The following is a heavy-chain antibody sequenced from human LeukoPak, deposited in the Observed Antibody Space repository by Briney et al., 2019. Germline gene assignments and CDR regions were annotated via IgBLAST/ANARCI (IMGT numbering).Heavy chain of an antibody. V-gene: IGHV3-30*18. CDR3: AKDYSSSWYGPLTN. Sequence: GRSLRLSCVASGFTFSSYGMHWVRQAPGKGLEWVAVISYDGSNKYYADSVKGRFTISRDNSKNTLYLQMNSLRAGDTAVYYCAKDYSSSWYGPLTNWGQGTLVTVSS. CDR1: GFTFSSYG. J-gene: IGHJ4*02. D-gene: IGHD6-13*01. CDR2: ISYDGSNK.